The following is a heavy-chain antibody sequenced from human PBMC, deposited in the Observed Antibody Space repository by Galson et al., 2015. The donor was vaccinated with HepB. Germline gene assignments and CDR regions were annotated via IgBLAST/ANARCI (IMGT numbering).Heavy chain of an antibody. CDR1: GFTMSGYG. V-gene: IGHV3-30*18. CDR2: ISYNGTYK. Sequence: SLRLSCAASGFTMSGYGMHWVRQAPGKGLEWVAVISYNGTYKFYANSVKGRFTISRDNSKHTLYLQMNSLRTEDTAVYYCAKDVVVVPAASRWFDPWGQGTLVTVSS. CDR3: AKDVVVVPAASRWFDP. D-gene: IGHD2-15*01. J-gene: IGHJ5*02.